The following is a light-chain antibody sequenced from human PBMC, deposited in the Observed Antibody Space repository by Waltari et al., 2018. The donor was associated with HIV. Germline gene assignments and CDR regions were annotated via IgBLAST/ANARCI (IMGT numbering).Light chain of an antibody. J-gene: IGLJ3*02. CDR3: LLSFGRARV. Sequence: QAVVTQEPSLTVSPGGTVTLTCASSTGPVPSVNNPYWFQQKAGQVPRTLIYETSNKHSWTPDRFSGSLLGGKAALTLSGAQSEDEADYFCLLSFGRARVFGGGTKLTVL. CDR1: TGPVPSVNN. V-gene: IGLV7-46*01. CDR2: ETS.